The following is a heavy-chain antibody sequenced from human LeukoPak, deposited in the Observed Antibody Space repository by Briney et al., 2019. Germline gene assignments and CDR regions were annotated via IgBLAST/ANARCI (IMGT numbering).Heavy chain of an antibody. CDR3: ARASDHSGSYPGDY. CDR1: GFTFSSYA. CDR2: ISGSGGST. Sequence: GGSLRLSCAASGFTFSSYAMSWVRQAPGKGLEWVSAISGSGGSTYYADSVKGRFTISRDNSKNTLYLQMNSLRAEDTAVYYCARASDHSGSYPGDYWGQGTLVTVSS. D-gene: IGHD1-26*01. V-gene: IGHV3-23*01. J-gene: IGHJ4*02.